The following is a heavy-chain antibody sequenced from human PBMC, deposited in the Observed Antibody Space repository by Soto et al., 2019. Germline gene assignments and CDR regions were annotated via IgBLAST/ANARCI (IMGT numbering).Heavy chain of an antibody. Sequence: GEYLKLSFGGSGYIFSDYWISWVRQEPGKGLEWLGRIDPTDSYKDYSPSFPGHVTMSVDKSIRTAYLEWSSLKASDSAMYYCARQKWAEALDIWGQGTMVTVSS. V-gene: IGHV5-10-1*01. CDR1: GYIFSDYW. CDR2: IDPTDSYK. CDR3: ARQKWAEALDI. D-gene: IGHD1-26*01. J-gene: IGHJ3*02.